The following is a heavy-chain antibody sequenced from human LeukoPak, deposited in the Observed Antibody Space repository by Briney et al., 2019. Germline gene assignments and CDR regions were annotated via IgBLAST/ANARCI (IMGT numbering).Heavy chain of an antibody. CDR2: INHSGST. CDR1: GRSFSGYY. CDR3: ASSPHDAFDI. V-gene: IGHV4-34*01. Sequence: PSETLSLTCAVYGRSFSGYYWSWIRQPPGKGLEWIGEINHSGSTNYNPSLKSRVTISVDTSKNQFSLKLSSVTAADTAVYYCASSPHDAFDIWGQGTMVTVSS. J-gene: IGHJ3*02.